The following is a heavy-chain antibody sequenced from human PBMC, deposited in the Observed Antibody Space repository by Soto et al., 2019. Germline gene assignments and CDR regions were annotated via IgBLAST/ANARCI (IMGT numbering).Heavy chain of an antibody. J-gene: IGHJ4*02. CDR3: ARGPVKYCSRTSCYPYLYYFDY. CDR1: GYTFTSYD. Sequence: QVQLVQSGAEVKKPGASVKVSCKASGYTFTSYDINWGRQATGQGLEWMGWMNPNSGNTGYAQKFQGRVTMTRNTSISTAYVELSSLRSEDTAVYYCARGPVKYCSRTSCYPYLYYFDYWGQGTLVTVSS. V-gene: IGHV1-8*01. CDR2: MNPNSGNT. D-gene: IGHD2-2*01.